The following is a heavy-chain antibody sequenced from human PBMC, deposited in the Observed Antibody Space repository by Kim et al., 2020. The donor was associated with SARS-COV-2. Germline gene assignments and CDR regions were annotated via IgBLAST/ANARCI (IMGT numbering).Heavy chain of an antibody. CDR2: NYAA. Sequence: NYAAVYSASLKGRFTISRDDSKHTTSLQMNSLKTEDTAVYFCIYGDQFDYWGQGTLVTVSS. V-gene: IGHV3-73*01. D-gene: IGHD4-17*01. CDR3: IYGDQFDY. J-gene: IGHJ4*02.